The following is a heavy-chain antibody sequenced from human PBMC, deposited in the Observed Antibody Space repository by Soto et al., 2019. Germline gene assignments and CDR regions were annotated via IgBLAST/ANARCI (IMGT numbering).Heavy chain of an antibody. J-gene: IGHJ1*01. CDR2: IYYSGST. CDR3: ARVGYYDSSGYYYSFQH. Sequence: PSETLSLSCTVSGGSISSGDYYWSWIRQPPGKGLEWIGYIYYSGSTYYNPSLKSRVTISVDTSKNQFSLKLSSVTAADTAVYYCARVGYYDSSGYYYSFQHWGQGTLVTVS. V-gene: IGHV4-30-4*01. D-gene: IGHD3-22*01. CDR1: GGSISSGDYY.